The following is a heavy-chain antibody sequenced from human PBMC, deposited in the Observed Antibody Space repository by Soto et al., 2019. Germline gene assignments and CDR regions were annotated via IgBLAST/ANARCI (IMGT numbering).Heavy chain of an antibody. Sequence: GGSLRLSCAASGFTFSSYAMHWVRQAPGKGLEWVAVISYDGSNKYYADSVKGRFTISRDNSKNTLYLQMNSLRAEDTAVYYCSRDGWRIAARPGYYYYGMDVWGQGTKVTVSS. V-gene: IGHV3-30-3*01. CDR1: GFTFSSYA. J-gene: IGHJ6*02. CDR3: SRDGWRIAARPGYYYYGMDV. D-gene: IGHD6-6*01. CDR2: ISYDGSNK.